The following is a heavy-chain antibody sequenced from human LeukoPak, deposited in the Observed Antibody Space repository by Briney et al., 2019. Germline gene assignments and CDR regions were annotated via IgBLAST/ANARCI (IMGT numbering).Heavy chain of an antibody. CDR2: ISSSSSYI. D-gene: IGHD1-7*01. V-gene: IGHV3-21*01. Sequence: GGSLRLSCVVSGFPFSSYSMNWVRQAPGKGLEWVSSISSSSSYIYYADSAKGRFTISRDDAKNSLYLQMNSLRAEDTAVYYCARDGLELRGEHAFDIWGQGTMVTVSS. CDR1: GFPFSSYS. J-gene: IGHJ3*02. CDR3: ARDGLELRGEHAFDI.